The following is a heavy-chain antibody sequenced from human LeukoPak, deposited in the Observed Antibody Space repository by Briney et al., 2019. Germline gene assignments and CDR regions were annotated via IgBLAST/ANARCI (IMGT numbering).Heavy chain of an antibody. CDR1: GFTFSSYG. CDR3: AKGFGQYAFDI. J-gene: IGHJ3*02. Sequence: GRSLRLSCAASGFTFSSYGMHWVRQAPGKGLEWVAVISYDGSNKYYADSVKGRFTISRDNSKSTLYLQMNSLRAEDTAVYYCAKGFGQYAFDIWGQGTMVTVSS. D-gene: IGHD3-16*01. V-gene: IGHV3-30*18. CDR2: ISYDGSNK.